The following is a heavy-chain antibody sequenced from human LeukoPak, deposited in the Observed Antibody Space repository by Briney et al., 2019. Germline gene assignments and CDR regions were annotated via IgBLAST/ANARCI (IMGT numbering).Heavy chain of an antibody. CDR3: SRSFGGTYYFDY. D-gene: IGHD1-26*01. CDR2: INSGGSST. J-gene: IGHJ4*02. V-gene: IGHV3-74*01. CDR1: GFTFSPYW. Sequence: GGSLRLSCAASGFTFSPYWMHWVRQAPGKGLVWVSHINSGGSSTSYADSVKGRFTISRDNAKNTLFLQMHSLRADDTAVYYCSRSFGGTYYFDYWGQGTLVTVSS.